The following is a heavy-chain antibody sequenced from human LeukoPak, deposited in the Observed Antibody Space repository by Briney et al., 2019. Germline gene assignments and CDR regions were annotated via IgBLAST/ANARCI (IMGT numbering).Heavy chain of an antibody. V-gene: IGHV1-2*02. J-gene: IGHJ4*02. CDR3: ARDGQLYDYGDLFFDY. CDR2: INPNSGGT. Sequence: AASVKVSCKASGYTFTGYYMHWVRQAPGQGLEWMGWINPNSGGTNYAQKFQGRVTMTRDTSISTAYMELSRLRSDDTAVYYCARDGQLYDYGDLFFDYWGQGTLVTVSS. CDR1: GYTFTGYY. D-gene: IGHD4-17*01.